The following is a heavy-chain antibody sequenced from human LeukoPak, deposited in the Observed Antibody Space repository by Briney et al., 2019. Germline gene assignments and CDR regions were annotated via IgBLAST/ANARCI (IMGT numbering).Heavy chain of an antibody. CDR1: GYSINNYW. V-gene: IGHV5-51*01. J-gene: IGHJ5*02. CDR2: IYPADSDI. Sequence: GESLQISCKGSGYSINNYWIGWVRQMPGKGLEWMGIIYPADSDIRYSPSFQGQVTISADKSISTAYLQWSSLKASDTAVYYCARQEYCSGGSCYTWFDPWGQGTLVTVSS. CDR3: ARQEYCSGGSCYTWFDP. D-gene: IGHD2-15*01.